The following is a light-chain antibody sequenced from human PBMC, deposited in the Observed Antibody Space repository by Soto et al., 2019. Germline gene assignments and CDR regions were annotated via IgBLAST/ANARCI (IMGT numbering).Light chain of an antibody. CDR2: KDT. Sequence: SYELTQPPSVSVSPGQTARITCSGDALPKQYAYWYQQKPGQAPVLVIYKDTERPSGIPGRFSGSSPGTTVTLTISGVQAEDEADYYCQSATRVFGGGTQLTVL. CDR3: QSATRV. V-gene: IGLV3-25*02. J-gene: IGLJ2*01. CDR1: ALPKQY.